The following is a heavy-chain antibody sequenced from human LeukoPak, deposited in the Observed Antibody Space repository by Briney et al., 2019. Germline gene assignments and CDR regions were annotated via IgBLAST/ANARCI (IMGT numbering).Heavy chain of an antibody. J-gene: IGHJ4*02. CDR1: GFTFSSYA. D-gene: IGHD3-3*01. CDR2: ISYDGSNK. Sequence: PGGSLRLSCAASGFTFSSYAMHWVRQAPGKGLEWVAVISYDGSNKYYADSVKGRFTISRDNSKNTLYLQMNSLRAEDTAVYYCAKVMGTEITIFGVVITFGYFDYWGQGTLVTVSS. V-gene: IGHV3-30-3*01. CDR3: AKVMGTEITIFGVVITFGYFDY.